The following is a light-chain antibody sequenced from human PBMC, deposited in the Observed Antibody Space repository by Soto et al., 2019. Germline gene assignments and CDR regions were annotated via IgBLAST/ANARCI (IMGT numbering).Light chain of an antibody. CDR3: CSNAGSYTCV. CDR2: DVS. J-gene: IGLJ2*01. V-gene: IGLV2-11*01. CDR1: SSDVGDYNF. Sequence: QSVLTQPRSVSGSPGQSVTISCSGSSSDVGDYNFVSWYQQHPGKAPKLMIYDVSKRPSGVSCRFSGSKSGNTASLTISGLQAEDEADYYCCSNAGSYTCVFGGGTKLTVL.